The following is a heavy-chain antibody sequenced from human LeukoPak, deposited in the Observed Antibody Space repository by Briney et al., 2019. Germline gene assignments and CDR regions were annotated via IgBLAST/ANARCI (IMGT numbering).Heavy chain of an antibody. CDR2: VYPGDSDI. CDR1: GYNFVKYW. J-gene: IGHJ4*02. CDR3: TRQVDHPGSSGPNYFDS. Sequence: GESLKISCQGSGYNFVKYWIGWVRQMPGKGLEWMGIVYPGDSDIRYSPSFQGQVTISADKSISTAYLQWSSLKASDTAMYYCTRQVDHPGSSGPNYFDSWGRGTLVTVSS. V-gene: IGHV5-51*01.